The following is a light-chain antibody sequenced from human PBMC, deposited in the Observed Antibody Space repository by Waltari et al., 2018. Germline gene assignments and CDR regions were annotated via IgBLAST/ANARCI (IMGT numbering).Light chain of an antibody. CDR2: AAS. V-gene: IGKV1-27*01. Sequence: DIQMTQSPSSLSASVGNRVTITCRARQGIGNYLAWYQQKPGRAPKLLIYAASTLQSGVPSRFSGSGFGRDFTLTISSLQPEDVGTYYCQKYTSALGAFGQGTKVEI. J-gene: IGKJ1*01. CDR1: QGIGNY. CDR3: QKYTSALGA.